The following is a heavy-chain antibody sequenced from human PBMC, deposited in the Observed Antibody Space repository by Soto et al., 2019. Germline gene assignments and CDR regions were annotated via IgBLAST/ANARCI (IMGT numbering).Heavy chain of an antibody. D-gene: IGHD6-13*01. CDR2: ISGSGGST. Sequence: GGSLRLSCAASGFTFSSYAMSWVRQAPGKGLEWASAISGSGGSTYYADSVKGRFTISRDNSKNTLYLQMSSLRAEDTAVYYCANSHLDPGPHSSSWSPYRWFDPWGQGTLVTVSS. J-gene: IGHJ5*02. CDR3: ANSHLDPGPHSSSWSPYRWFDP. CDR1: GFTFSSYA. V-gene: IGHV3-23*01.